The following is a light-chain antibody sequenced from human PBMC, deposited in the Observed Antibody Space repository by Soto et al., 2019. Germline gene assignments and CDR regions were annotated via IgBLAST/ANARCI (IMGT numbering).Light chain of an antibody. V-gene: IGLV2-14*01. CDR1: SSDVGGYNY. Sequence: QSALTQPASVSGSPGQSITISCTGTSSDVGGYNYVSWYQQHPGKAPKLMIYEVSNRPSGVSNRFSGSKSGNTASLTISGLQAEDEADYYCCSYTTSSTLFGGGTKLTVL. CDR2: EVS. J-gene: IGLJ2*01. CDR3: CSYTTSSTL.